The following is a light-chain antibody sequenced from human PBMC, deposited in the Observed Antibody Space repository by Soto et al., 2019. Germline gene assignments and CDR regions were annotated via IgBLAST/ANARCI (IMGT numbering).Light chain of an antibody. CDR3: AAWDDGLNAVV. J-gene: IGLJ2*01. Sequence: QSVLTQPPSASGTPGQRVTISCSGSSSNIGGNYVYWYQQLPGTAPKLLIYRNNQRPSGVPDRFSGSKSGTSASLAISGLRSEDEADYYCAAWDDGLNAVVFGGGTKVTVL. CDR1: SSNIGGNY. CDR2: RNN. V-gene: IGLV1-47*01.